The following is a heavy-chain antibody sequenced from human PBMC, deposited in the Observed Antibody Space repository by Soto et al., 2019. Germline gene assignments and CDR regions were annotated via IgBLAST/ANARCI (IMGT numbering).Heavy chain of an antibody. CDR2: ISYGGSP. V-gene: IGHV4-31*03. J-gene: IGHJ4*02. D-gene: IGHD5-18*01. CDR1: GGSINSGGYC. Sequence: QVQLQESGPGLVKPSQTLSLTCTVSGGSINSGGYCWSWIRQHPGKGLDWIGCISYGGSPSYNPXLXSRXTISVDTSKHQFSLKLTSVTAADTAVYYCSRGILVWGQGALITVSS. CDR3: SRGILV.